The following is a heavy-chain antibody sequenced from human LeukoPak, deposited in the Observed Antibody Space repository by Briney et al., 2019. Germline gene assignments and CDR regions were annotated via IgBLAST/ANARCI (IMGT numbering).Heavy chain of an antibody. CDR3: ASSLGHGWPFDY. D-gene: IGHD6-19*01. V-gene: IGHV3-21*01. J-gene: IGHJ4*02. CDR2: ITTTFYT. CDR1: GFTFSSYS. Sequence: PGGSLRLSCAASGFTFSSYSFNWVRQVPGKGLEWVSSITTTFYTYYTDSVKGRFTISRDNAKNSLYLQNNSLRAEDTAVYYCASSLGHGWPFDYWGQGTLVTVSS.